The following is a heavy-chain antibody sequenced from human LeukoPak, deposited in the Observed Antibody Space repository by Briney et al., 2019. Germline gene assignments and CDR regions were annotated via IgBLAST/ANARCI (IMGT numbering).Heavy chain of an antibody. V-gene: IGHV4-59*01. Sequence: SETLSLTCTVSGGSISSYYWSWIRQPPGKGLEWIGYIYYSGSTNYNPSLKSRVTISVDTSKNQFSLKLSSVTAADTAVYYCARGRSGPLSAFDHWGQGTLVTVSS. CDR1: GGSISSYY. CDR3: ARGRSGPLSAFDH. D-gene: IGHD2-15*01. CDR2: IYYSGST. J-gene: IGHJ4*02.